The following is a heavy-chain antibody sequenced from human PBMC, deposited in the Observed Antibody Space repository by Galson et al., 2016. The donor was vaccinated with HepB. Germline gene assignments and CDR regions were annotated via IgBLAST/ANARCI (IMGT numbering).Heavy chain of an antibody. J-gene: IGHJ4*02. CDR1: GFTFSRYE. D-gene: IGHD6-19*01. V-gene: IGHV3-48*03. Sequence: SLRLSCAASGFTFSRYEMNWVRQAPGKGLEWVSYISSSGTTIYYADSVKGRFTISRDNAKNSLYLQMNSLRAEDTAVYYCAREGAEMAVAGTAFDSWGQGTLVTVSS. CDR3: AREGAEMAVAGTAFDS. CDR2: ISSSGTTI.